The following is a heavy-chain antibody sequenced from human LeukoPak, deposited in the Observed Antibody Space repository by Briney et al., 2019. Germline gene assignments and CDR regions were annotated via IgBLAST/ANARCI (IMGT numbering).Heavy chain of an antibody. V-gene: IGHV3-11*06. Sequence: KTGGSLRLSCAASGFTFSDVYMSWIRQAPGKGLEWVSYISSSGSSTKYADSVKGRFTISRDNAKNSLYLQMNSLRVEDTAVYYCARDRGRVAGEYFDYWGQGTLATVSS. CDR3: ARDRGRVAGEYFDY. CDR2: ISSSGSST. J-gene: IGHJ4*02. D-gene: IGHD6-19*01. CDR1: GFTFSDVY.